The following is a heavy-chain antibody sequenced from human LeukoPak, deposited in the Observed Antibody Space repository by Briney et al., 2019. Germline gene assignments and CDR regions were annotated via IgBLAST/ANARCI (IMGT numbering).Heavy chain of an antibody. CDR3: ARVRYYDSSGGDY. J-gene: IGHJ4*02. Sequence: GGSLRLSCAASGFTFSSYEMNWVRQAPGKGLEWVANIKQDGSEKYYVDSVKGRFTISRDNAKNSLYLQMNSLRAEDTAVYYCARVRYYDSSGGDYWGQGTLVTVSS. D-gene: IGHD3-22*01. CDR1: GFTFSSYE. CDR2: IKQDGSEK. V-gene: IGHV3-7*01.